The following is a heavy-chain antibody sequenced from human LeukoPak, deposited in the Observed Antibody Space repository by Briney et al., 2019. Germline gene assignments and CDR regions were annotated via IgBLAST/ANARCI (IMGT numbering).Heavy chain of an antibody. J-gene: IGHJ4*02. V-gene: IGHV4-34*01. CDR2: INHSGST. Sequence: SETLSLTCAVYGGSFSDYYWSWIRQPPGKGLEWIGEINHSGSTNYNPSLKSRVTISVDTSKNQFSLKLTSVTAADTAVYYCARDSSGTFDYWGQGTLVTVSS. CDR3: ARDSSGTFDY. CDR1: GGSFSDYY. D-gene: IGHD6-19*01.